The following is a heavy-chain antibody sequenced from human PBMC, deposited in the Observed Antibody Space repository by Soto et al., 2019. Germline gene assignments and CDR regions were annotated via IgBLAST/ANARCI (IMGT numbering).Heavy chain of an antibody. CDR1: GGSISSGGYY. Sequence: PSETLSLTCPVSGGSISSGGYYWSWIRQHPGKGLEWIGYIYYSGSTYYNPSLKSRVTISVDTSKNQFSLKLSSVTAADTAVYYCARGPYYDFWSGYQNWFDPWGQGTLVTVSS. V-gene: IGHV4-31*03. CDR3: ARGPYYDFWSGYQNWFDP. D-gene: IGHD3-3*01. CDR2: IYYSGST. J-gene: IGHJ5*02.